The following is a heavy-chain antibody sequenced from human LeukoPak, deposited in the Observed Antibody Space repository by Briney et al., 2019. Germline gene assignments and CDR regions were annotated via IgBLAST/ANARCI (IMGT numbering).Heavy chain of an antibody. D-gene: IGHD3-10*01. V-gene: IGHV3-53*01. CDR2: IYSGGRT. J-gene: IGHJ4*02. CDR3: ARVSYYYGSGSYSFFDY. CDR1: GFTVSSKY. Sequence: GGSLRLSCAASGFTVSSKYMRWVRQAPGKGLEWVSVIYSGGRTYSADSVKGRFTISRDNSKSTLYLQMNSLRAEDTAVYYCARVSYYYGSGSYSFFDYWGQGTLVTVSS.